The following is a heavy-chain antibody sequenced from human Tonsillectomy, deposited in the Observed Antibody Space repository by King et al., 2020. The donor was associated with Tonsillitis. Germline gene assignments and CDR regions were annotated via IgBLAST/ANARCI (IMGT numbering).Heavy chain of an antibody. J-gene: IGHJ4*02. CDR2: IIVMLGIA. V-gene: IGHV1-69*04. Sequence: QLVQSGADVKKPGSSVKVSCKASGGSFNSYGYTWVRQAPGQGLEWMGRIIVMLGIANYAQKFQGRVTIPADKSASAAYMELSSLTSEDTAVYYCARVSVNDDSDYDFDSWGQGTRGTVSS. D-gene: IGHD4-17*01. CDR3: ARVSVNDDSDYDFDS. CDR1: GGSFNSYG.